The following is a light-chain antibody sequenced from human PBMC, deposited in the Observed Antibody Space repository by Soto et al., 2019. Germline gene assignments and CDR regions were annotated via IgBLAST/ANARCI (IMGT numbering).Light chain of an antibody. CDR3: RSYTSSNNVV. CDR1: SSDVGGYDY. V-gene: IGLV2-14*03. CDR2: DVS. J-gene: IGLJ2*01. Sequence: QSALTQPASVSGSPGQSITISCTGTSSDVGGYDYVSWYQQHPGKVPKLMIYDVSNRPSGVSNRFSGSKSGNTASLTISGLQAEDEADYYCRSYTSSNNVVFGGGTKVTVL.